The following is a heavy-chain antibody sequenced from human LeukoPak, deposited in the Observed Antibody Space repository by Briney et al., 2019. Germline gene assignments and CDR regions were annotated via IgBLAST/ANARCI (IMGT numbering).Heavy chain of an antibody. CDR2: ISSSSSTI. D-gene: IGHD3-22*01. CDR1: GFTFSSYS. V-gene: IGHV3-48*01. J-gene: IGHJ3*02. CDR3: ARDSESEKYSGYRAFDI. Sequence: GGFLRLSCAVSGFTFSSYSMNWVRQAPGKGLEWVSYISSSSSTIYYADSVKGRFTISRDNAKNSLYLQMNSLRAEDTAVYYCARDSESEKYSGYRAFDIWGQGTMVTVCS.